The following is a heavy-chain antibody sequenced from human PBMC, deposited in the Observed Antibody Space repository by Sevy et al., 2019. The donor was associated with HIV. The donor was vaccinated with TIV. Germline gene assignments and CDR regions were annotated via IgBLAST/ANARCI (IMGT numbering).Heavy chain of an antibody. D-gene: IGHD4-17*01. Sequence: ASVKVSCKASGYTFTHYAIHWVRQATGQRLEWMGWINAANGNTKYSQKFQGRVTITRDKTASTAYMELSSLISEDTDIYYCSRALSTSVTNFEYWGQGTLVTVSS. J-gene: IGHJ4*02. CDR1: GYTFTHYA. CDR2: INAANGNT. V-gene: IGHV1-3*01. CDR3: SRALSTSVTNFEY.